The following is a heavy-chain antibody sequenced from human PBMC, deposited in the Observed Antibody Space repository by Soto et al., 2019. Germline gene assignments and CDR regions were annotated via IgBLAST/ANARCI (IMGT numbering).Heavy chain of an antibody. J-gene: IGHJ6*02. CDR3: ARAQVYYSSGWYKSASYGRDV. V-gene: IGHV4-34*01. CDR2: INHSGST. CDR1: GGSFSGYY. Sequence: SQTLSLTCAVYGGSFSGYYWSWIRQPPGKGLEWIGEINHSGSTNYNPSLKSRVTISVDTSKNQFSLKLSSVTAADTAVYYCARAQVYYSSGWYKSASYGRDVWGQGTTVTVSS. D-gene: IGHD6-19*01.